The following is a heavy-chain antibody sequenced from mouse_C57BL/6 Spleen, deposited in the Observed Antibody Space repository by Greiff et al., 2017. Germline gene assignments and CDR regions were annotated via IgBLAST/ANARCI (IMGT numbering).Heavy chain of an antibody. D-gene: IGHD1-1*01. CDR1: GYTFTDYA. J-gene: IGHJ3*01. V-gene: IGHV1-67*01. Sequence: VQLQESGPELVRPGVSVKISCKGSGYTFTDYAMHWVKQSHAKSLEWIGVISTYYGDASYNQKFKDKATMTVDKSSSTAYMELARLTSEDSAVYCCAGRGLLRAGFAYWGQGTLVTVAA. CDR2: ISTYYGDA. CDR3: AGRGLLRAGFAY.